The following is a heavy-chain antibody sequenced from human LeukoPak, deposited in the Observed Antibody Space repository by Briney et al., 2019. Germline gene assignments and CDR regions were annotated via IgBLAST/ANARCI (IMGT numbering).Heavy chain of an antibody. CDR3: ARSGVYGDYYFDY. Sequence: SETLSLTCTVSGGSISSGSYYWSWIRQPAGKGLEWIGRIYTSGSTNYNPSLKSRVTISVDTSKNQFSLKLSSVTAADTAVYYCARSGVYGDYYFDYWGQGTLVTVSS. CDR2: IYTSGST. D-gene: IGHD4-17*01. V-gene: IGHV4-61*02. J-gene: IGHJ4*02. CDR1: GGSISSGSYY.